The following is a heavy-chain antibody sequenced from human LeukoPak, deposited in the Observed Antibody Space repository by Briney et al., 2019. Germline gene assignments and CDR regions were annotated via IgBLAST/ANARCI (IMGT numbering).Heavy chain of an antibody. J-gene: IGHJ4*02. CDR2: TYYKSKWYN. CDR3: ARDLNTGMGSHFDY. D-gene: IGHD5-18*01. CDR1: GDSVSSNSAA. Sequence: SQTLSLTCAISGDSVSSNSAARNWIRQSPSRGLEWLGRTYYKSKWYNDYAVSVKSRITINPDTSKSQFSLQLNSVTPEDTAVYYCARDLNTGMGSHFDYWGQGTLVTVSS. V-gene: IGHV6-1*01.